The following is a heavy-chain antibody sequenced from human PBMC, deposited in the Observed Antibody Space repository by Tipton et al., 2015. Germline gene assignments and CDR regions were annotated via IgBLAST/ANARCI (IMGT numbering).Heavy chain of an antibody. CDR1: GFTFSTYA. CDR3: ATSTVTTRLNAFDI. CDR2: ISGSGGST. J-gene: IGHJ3*02. D-gene: IGHD4-17*01. V-gene: IGHV3-23*01. Sequence: SLRLSCAATGFTFSTYAMNWVRQAPGKGLEWVSLISGSGGSTYYADSVKGRFTISRDNSRNTLYLQMNSLRADDTAVYYCATSTVTTRLNAFDIWGQGTMVTVSS.